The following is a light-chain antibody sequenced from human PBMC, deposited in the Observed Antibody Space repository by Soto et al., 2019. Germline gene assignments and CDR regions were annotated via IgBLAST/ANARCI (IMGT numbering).Light chain of an antibody. CDR2: GAS. J-gene: IGKJ3*01. V-gene: IGKV1-33*01. CDR3: QHYDHLPPFT. Sequence: DIQMTQSPSSLSASVGDRVTIICQASQDIRKYLSWYQQKPGRAPKLLIYGASNLETGVPARFTGSGVGTDFTFTISSLQPDDIATYYCQHYDHLPPFTFGPGTKVAIK. CDR1: QDIRKY.